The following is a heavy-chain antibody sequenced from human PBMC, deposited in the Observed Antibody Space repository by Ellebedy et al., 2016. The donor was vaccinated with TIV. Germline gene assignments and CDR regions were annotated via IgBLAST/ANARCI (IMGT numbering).Heavy chain of an antibody. J-gene: IGHJ5*02. V-gene: IGHV3-15*01. CDR3: STYGSGSLMS. Sequence: GESLKISCAASGFTFSNSYMSWVRQAPGQGLEWVGRILPTTGGGTTDYAAPMKGRFTISRDDSENRLYLQMNGLKIEDKAVYYCSTYGSGSLMSWGQGTLVTVSS. CDR2: ILPTTGGGTT. D-gene: IGHD3-10*01. CDR1: GFTFSNSY.